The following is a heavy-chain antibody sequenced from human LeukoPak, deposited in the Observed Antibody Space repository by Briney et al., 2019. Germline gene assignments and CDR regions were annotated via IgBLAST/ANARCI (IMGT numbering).Heavy chain of an antibody. D-gene: IGHD5-12*01. CDR2: ISYDGSNK. CDR3: ATGPHQWLRIDPFDY. V-gene: IGHV3-30*03. Sequence: GGSLRLSCAASGFTFSSYGMHWVRQAPGKGLEWVAVISYDGSNKYYADSVKGRFTISRDNSKNTLYLQMNSLRAEDTAVYYCATGPHQWLRIDPFDYWGQGTLVTVSS. J-gene: IGHJ4*02. CDR1: GFTFSSYG.